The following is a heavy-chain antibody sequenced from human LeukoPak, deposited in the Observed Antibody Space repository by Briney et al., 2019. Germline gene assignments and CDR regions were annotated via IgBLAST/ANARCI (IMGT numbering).Heavy chain of an antibody. CDR2: IYYSGST. CDR1: GGSISSYY. V-gene: IGHV4-59*08. Sequence: SETLSLTCTVSGGSISSYYWSWIRQPPGKGLEWIGYIYYSGSTIYNPSLKSRVTISVDTSKNQFSLKLSSVTAADTAVYYCARQRNYYDSSGYYYVFFDYWGQGTLVTVSS. CDR3: ARQRNYYDSSGYYYVFFDY. D-gene: IGHD3-22*01. J-gene: IGHJ4*02.